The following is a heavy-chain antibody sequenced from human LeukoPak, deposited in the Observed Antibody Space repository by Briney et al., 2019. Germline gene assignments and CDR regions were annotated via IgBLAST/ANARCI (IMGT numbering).Heavy chain of an antibody. J-gene: IGHJ4*02. CDR2: IHYSGST. Sequence: SETLSLTCTVSGGSIDSYYWNWIRQAPGKGLEWIGYIHYSGSTNHNSSLKSRVTLSVDTSRNQYSLKLSSVTAADTAVYYCARDGVAGGFDYWGQGTLVTVSS. V-gene: IGHV4-59*01. D-gene: IGHD2-15*01. CDR1: GGSIDSYY. CDR3: ARDGVAGGFDY.